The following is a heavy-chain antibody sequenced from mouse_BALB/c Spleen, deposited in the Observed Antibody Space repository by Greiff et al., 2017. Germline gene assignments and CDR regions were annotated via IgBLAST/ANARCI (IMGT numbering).Heavy chain of an antibody. CDR3: TRYYYGSRGYFDV. CDR1: GYTFTSYY. Sequence: VQLQHSGAELVKPGASVKLSCKASGYTFTSYYMYWVKQRPGQGLEWIGEINPSNGGTNFNEKFKSKATLTVDKSSSTAYMQLSSLTSEDSAVYYCTRYYYGSRGYFDVWGAGTTVTVSS. CDR2: INPSNGGT. D-gene: IGHD1-1*01. J-gene: IGHJ1*01. V-gene: IGHV1S81*02.